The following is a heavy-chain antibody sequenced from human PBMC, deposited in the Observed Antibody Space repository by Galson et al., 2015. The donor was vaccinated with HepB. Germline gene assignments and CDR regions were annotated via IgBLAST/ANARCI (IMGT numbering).Heavy chain of an antibody. J-gene: IGHJ4*02. Sequence: SLRLSCAASGFTFSGSGIHWVRLASGKGLEWVGRIRNRANNYATAYAASVRGRFTVSRDDSKNTAYLQMNSLKSEDTAVYYCARDRVEQWLENHFDYWGQGTLVTVSS. CDR3: ARDRVEQWLENHFDY. V-gene: IGHV3-73*01. D-gene: IGHD6-19*01. CDR2: IRNRANNYAT. CDR1: GFTFSGSG.